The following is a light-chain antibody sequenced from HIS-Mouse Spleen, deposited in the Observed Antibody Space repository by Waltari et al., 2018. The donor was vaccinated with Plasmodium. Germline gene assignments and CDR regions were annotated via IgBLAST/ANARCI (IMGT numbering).Light chain of an antibody. CDR3: CSYAGSYTLV. V-gene: IGLV2-11*01. Sequence: QSALTQPRSVSGSPGQSAPISCTGTSSDVGGYNYVSWYQKHPGKAPKLMIYDVSKRPSGVPYRFSGSKSGNTASLTISGLQAEDEADYYCCSYAGSYTLVFGGGTKLTVL. CDR1: SSDVGGYNY. J-gene: IGLJ2*01. CDR2: DVS.